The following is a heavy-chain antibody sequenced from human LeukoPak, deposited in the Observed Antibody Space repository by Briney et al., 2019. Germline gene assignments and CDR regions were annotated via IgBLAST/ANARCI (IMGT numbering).Heavy chain of an antibody. CDR3: AIGPKLEGLSYYYYYMDV. J-gene: IGHJ6*03. D-gene: IGHD3/OR15-3a*01. Sequence: GGPLTLSCVASGLTLSSYGKTWRRDPPGGGLGLGWAIRGSSGSTSHTDSVKGRFTISRNNSKTTLYLQMNTLRAEDTAVYYCAIGPKLEGLSYYYYYMDVWGKGTTVTISS. CDR1: GLTLSSYG. CDR2: IRGSSGST. V-gene: IGHV3-23*01.